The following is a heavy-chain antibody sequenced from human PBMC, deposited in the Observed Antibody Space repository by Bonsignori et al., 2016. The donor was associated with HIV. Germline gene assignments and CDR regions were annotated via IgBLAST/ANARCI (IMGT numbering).Heavy chain of an antibody. CDR1: GASIGSGTYY. D-gene: IGHD6-19*01. V-gene: IGHV4-61*02. J-gene: IGHJ3*02. CDR3: VRDQGRAVDDAFDI. Sequence: QVQLQESDPGLVKPSQTLSLSCNVSGASIGSGTYYWNWIRQPAGKGLEWIGRIYTSGTTNYNPSLKRRVSISLDMSKNQFSLHLNAVTAADTALYYCVRDQGRAVDDAFDIWGPGTMVTVSS. CDR2: IYTSGTT.